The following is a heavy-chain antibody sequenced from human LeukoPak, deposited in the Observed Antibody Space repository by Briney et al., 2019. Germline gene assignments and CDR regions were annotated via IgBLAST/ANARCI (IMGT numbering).Heavy chain of an antibody. D-gene: IGHD3-22*01. CDR3: ATGSAPYYYDRSGY. Sequence: PGGSLRLSCAVSGFTFSDYYMSWIRQAPGKGLEWVSYISSSSSYTNYADSVKGRFTISRDNAKNSLYLQMNSLRAEDTAVYYCATGSAPYYYDRSGYWGQGTLVTVSS. CDR1: GFTFSDYY. CDR2: ISSSSSYT. J-gene: IGHJ4*02. V-gene: IGHV3-11*03.